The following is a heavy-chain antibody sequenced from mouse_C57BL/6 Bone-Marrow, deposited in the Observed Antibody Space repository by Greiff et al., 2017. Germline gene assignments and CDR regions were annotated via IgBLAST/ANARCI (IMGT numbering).Heavy chain of an antibody. D-gene: IGHD1-1*01. J-gene: IGHJ3*01. CDR1: GYTFTSYW. V-gene: IGHV1-69*01. CDR3: ARSLYGPWFAY. CDR2: IDPSDSYT. Sequence: VQLQQSGAELVMPGASVKLSCKASGYTFTSYWMHWVKQRPGQGLEWIGEIDPSDSYTNYNQKFKGKFTLTVDKSSSTAYMQLSSLTSEDSAVYYCARSLYGPWFAYWGQGTLVTVSA.